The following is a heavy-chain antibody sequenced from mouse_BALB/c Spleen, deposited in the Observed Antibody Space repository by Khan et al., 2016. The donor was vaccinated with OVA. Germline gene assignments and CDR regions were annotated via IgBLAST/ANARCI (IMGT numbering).Heavy chain of an antibody. CDR2: IDPANGNT. D-gene: IGHD2-1*01. CDR1: GFNIKDTY. V-gene: IGHV14-3*02. J-gene: IGHJ3*01. Sequence: VQLQQSGAELVKPGASVKLSCTASGFNIKDTYMHWVKQRPEQGLEWIGRIDPANGNTKYDPKFQGKATITADTSSNTAYLQLSSLTSEDTAVYYGARGGYGNYPFDYGGQGTLVTVSA. CDR3: ARGGYGNYPFDY.